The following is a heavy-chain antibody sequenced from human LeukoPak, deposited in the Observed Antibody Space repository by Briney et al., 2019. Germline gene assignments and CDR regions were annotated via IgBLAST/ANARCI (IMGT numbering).Heavy chain of an antibody. Sequence: PGGSLRLSCVASGFTFSTYWMSWVRQAPGKGLEWVANIKQDGSEKYYVDSVKGRFTISRDYSKNTLFLQMNSLRADDTAVYYCTRGETNPFDYWGQGILVTVSS. V-gene: IGHV3-7*01. CDR1: GFTFSTYW. CDR2: IKQDGSEK. D-gene: IGHD1-14*01. J-gene: IGHJ4*02. CDR3: TRGETNPFDY.